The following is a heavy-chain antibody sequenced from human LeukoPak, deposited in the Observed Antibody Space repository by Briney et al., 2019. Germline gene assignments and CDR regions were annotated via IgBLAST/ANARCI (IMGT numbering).Heavy chain of an antibody. Sequence: SETLSLTCTVSGGSLSNFYWSWIRQSPGKGLEWIGYFYSGRSTNYNPSLKSRVIISADMSKNQFSLKLSSVTAADTAIYYCARRGWNGPYTWSDPWGQGTLVTVSS. CDR3: ARRGWNGPYTWSDP. D-gene: IGHD1-1*01. J-gene: IGHJ5*02. V-gene: IGHV4-59*01. CDR1: GGSLSNFY. CDR2: FYSGRST.